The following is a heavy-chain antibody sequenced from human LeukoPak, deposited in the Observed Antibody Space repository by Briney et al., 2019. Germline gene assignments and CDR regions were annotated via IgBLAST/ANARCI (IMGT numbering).Heavy chain of an antibody. CDR1: GFTFSSYE. V-gene: IGHV3-48*03. CDR2: ISSSGSTI. Sequence: PGGSLRLSCAASGFTFSSYEMNWVRQAPGQGLEWVSYISSSGSTIYYADSVKGRFTISRGNAKNSLYLQMNSLRAEDTAVYYCARDGSGIGWSLGYWGQGTLVTVSS. CDR3: ARDGSGIGWSLGY. D-gene: IGHD3-16*01. J-gene: IGHJ4*02.